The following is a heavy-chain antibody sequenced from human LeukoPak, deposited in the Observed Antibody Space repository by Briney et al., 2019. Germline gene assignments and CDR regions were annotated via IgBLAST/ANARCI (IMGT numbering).Heavy chain of an antibody. CDR1: XXXFXGYY. D-gene: IGHD3-3*01. V-gene: IGHV4-34*01. Sequence: SETLSLTCTVXXXXFXGYYWSWIRQPPGKGLEWIGEINHSGSTNYNPSLKSRVTISVDTSQNQFSLKLSSVTAAHTAVYYCARAPRRITIFGVAPNYFDYWGQGTLVTVSS. CDR2: INHSGST. CDR3: ARAPRRITIFGVAPNYFDY. J-gene: IGHJ4*02.